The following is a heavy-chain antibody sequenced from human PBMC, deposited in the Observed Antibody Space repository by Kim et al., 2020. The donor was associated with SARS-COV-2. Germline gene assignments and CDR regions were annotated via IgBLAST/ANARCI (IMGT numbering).Heavy chain of an antibody. CDR2: ISGSGGST. Sequence: GGSLRLSCVAAGFSFSNHAMSWVRQAPGKGLEWVSVISGSGGSTYYADSLMGQFTISRDNSKNTVYLQMNSLRADDTAVYYCARHSGASHYYYGMDVWGQGTALTVSS. V-gene: IGHV3-23*01. CDR1: GFSFSNHA. J-gene: IGHJ6*02. D-gene: IGHD1-26*01. CDR3: ARHSGASHYYYGMDV.